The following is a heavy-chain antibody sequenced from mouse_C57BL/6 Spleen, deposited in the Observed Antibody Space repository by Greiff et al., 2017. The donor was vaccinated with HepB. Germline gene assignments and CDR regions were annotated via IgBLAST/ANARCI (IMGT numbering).Heavy chain of an antibody. CDR2: IDPSDSYT. Sequence: QVQLQQPGAELVKPGASVKLSCKASDYTFTSYWMQWVKQRPGQGLEWIGEIDPSDSYTNYNQKFKGKATLTVDTSSSTAYMQLSSLTSEDSAVYYCARYAPYFDVWGTGTTVTVSS. J-gene: IGHJ1*03. CDR1: DYTFTSYW. V-gene: IGHV1-50*01. CDR3: ARYAPYFDV.